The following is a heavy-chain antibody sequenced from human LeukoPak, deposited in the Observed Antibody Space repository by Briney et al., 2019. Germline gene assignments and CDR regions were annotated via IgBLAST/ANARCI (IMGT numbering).Heavy chain of an antibody. V-gene: IGHV3-64D*06. D-gene: IGHD1-26*01. CDR3: ARPPYSGSYDLKYYYYGMDV. Sequence: GGSLRLSCSASGFTFSRYAMHWVRQAPGKGLEYVSAISSNGGSTYYADSVKGRFTISRDNSKNTLYLQMSSLRAEDTAVYYCARPPYSGSYDLKYYYYGMDVWGQGTTVTVSS. CDR1: GFTFSRYA. CDR2: ISSNGGST. J-gene: IGHJ6*02.